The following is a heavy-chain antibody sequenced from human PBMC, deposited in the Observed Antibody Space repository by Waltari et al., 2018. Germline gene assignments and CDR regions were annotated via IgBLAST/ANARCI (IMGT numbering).Heavy chain of an antibody. D-gene: IGHD3-3*01. Sequence: EVQLVESGGGLVQPGGSLRLSCAASGFTFSSYEMNWVRQAPGKGLEWVSYISSSGSTIYYADSVKGRVTISRDNTKNSLYLQMNSLRAEDTAVYYCASSPREAIFGVVITALGYWGQGTLVTVSS. J-gene: IGHJ4*02. V-gene: IGHV3-48*03. CDR2: ISSSGSTI. CDR1: GFTFSSYE. CDR3: ASSPREAIFGVVITALGY.